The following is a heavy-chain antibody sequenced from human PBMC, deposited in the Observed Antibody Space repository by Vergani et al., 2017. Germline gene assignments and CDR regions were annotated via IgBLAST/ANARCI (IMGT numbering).Heavy chain of an antibody. CDR1: GFTFSSYS. CDR3: ASPTLNYYDSSGYYXVDY. CDR2: ISSSSSYI. Sequence: EVQLLESGGGLVQPGGSLRLSCAASGFTFSSYSMNWVRQAPGKGLEWVSSISSSSSYIYYADSVKGRFTISRDNAKNSLYLQMNSLRAEDTAVYYCASPTLNYYDSSGYYXVDYWGQGTLVTVSS. J-gene: IGHJ4*02. V-gene: IGHV3-21*01. D-gene: IGHD3-22*01.